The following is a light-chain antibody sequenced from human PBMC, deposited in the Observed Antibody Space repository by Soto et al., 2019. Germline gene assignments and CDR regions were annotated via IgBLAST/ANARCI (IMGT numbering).Light chain of an antibody. CDR3: SSFAGGNNLL. Sequence: QSALTQTPSASGSPGQSVTISCTGTSSDVGGYNFVSWYQQHPGKAPKLLIYEVSKRPSGVPDRFSGSKSDNTASLTVSGLQAEDEADYYCSSFAGGNNLLFGGGTKLTVL. V-gene: IGLV2-8*01. CDR2: EVS. J-gene: IGLJ2*01. CDR1: SSDVGGYNF.